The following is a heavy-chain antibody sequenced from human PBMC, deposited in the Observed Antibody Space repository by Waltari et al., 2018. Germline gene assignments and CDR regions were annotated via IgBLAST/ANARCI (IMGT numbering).Heavy chain of an antibody. D-gene: IGHD3-22*01. Sequence: QVQLVQSGAEVKKPGSSVKVSCKASGGTFSSYAISWVRQAPGQGLAWMGGIIPIFGTANYAQKFQGRVTITTDESTSTAYMELSSLRSEDTAVYYCARVSSSTYYYDSSGYQYAFDIWGQGTMVTVSS. J-gene: IGHJ3*02. CDR2: IIPIFGTA. CDR3: ARVSSSTYYYDSSGYQYAFDI. CDR1: GGTFSSYA. V-gene: IGHV1-69*05.